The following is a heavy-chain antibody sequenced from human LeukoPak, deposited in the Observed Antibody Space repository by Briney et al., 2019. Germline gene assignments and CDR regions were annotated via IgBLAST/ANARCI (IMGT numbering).Heavy chain of an antibody. D-gene: IGHD2-15*01. V-gene: IGHV5-51*01. CDR2: IYPGDSDT. Sequence: GESLKISCKGSGYSFTSYWIGWVRQMPGKGLEWMGFIYPGDSDTRYSPSFQGQVTISADKSISTAYLQWSSLKASDTAMYYCARQGCSGGSCYSPTDYWGQGTLVTVSS. CDR1: GYSFTSYW. CDR3: ARQGCSGGSCYSPTDY. J-gene: IGHJ4*02.